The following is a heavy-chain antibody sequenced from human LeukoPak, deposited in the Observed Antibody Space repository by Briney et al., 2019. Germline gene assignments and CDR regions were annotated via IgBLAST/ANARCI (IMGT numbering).Heavy chain of an antibody. V-gene: IGHV1-2*06. D-gene: IGHD2-15*01. J-gene: IGHJ5*02. CDR1: GYTFTGYY. Sequence: ASVKVSCKAAGYTFTGYYMFWVRQAPGQGLEWMGRINPNSGGTNYAQKFQGGVTMTRDTSISTAYMELSRLRSDDTAVYYCARGYCSGGSCHSVENWFDPWGQGTLVTVSS. CDR3: ARGYCSGGSCHSVENWFDP. CDR2: INPNSGGT.